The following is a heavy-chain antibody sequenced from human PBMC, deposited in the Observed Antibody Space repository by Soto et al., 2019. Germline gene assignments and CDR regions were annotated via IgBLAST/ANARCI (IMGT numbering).Heavy chain of an antibody. CDR3: ARAPEYPKSGGLDY. J-gene: IGHJ4*02. Sequence: EVQLVESGGGLVQPGGSLRLSCEASGFTSLNYFMHWVRQAPGKGLVWVSRINSDGSLTTYADSVKGRFTISGDNAKNTLYLQMNSLTAEDTAVYYCARAPEYPKSGGLDYWGWGTLVTVSS. CDR2: INSDGSLT. CDR1: GFTSLNYF. V-gene: IGHV3-74*01. D-gene: IGHD1-26*01.